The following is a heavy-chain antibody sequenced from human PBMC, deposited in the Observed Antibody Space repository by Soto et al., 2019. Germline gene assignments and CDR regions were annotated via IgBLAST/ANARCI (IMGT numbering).Heavy chain of an antibody. J-gene: IGHJ6*02. CDR1: GFTFSSYG. Sequence: GGSLRLSCAASGFTFSSYGMHCVRQAPGKGLEWLAVISYDGSNKYYADSVKGRFTISRDNSKNTLYLQMDSLRAEDTAVYYCAKDQGYSSSWYVSRGMDVWGQGTTVTVSS. CDR3: AKDQGYSSSWYVSRGMDV. V-gene: IGHV3-30*18. D-gene: IGHD6-13*01. CDR2: ISYDGSNK.